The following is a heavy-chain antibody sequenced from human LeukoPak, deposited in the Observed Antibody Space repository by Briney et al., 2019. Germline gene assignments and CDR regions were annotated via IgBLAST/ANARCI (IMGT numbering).Heavy chain of an antibody. CDR3: ARDLTMVRGVDY. V-gene: IGHV3-13*04. J-gene: IGHJ4*02. CDR2: IDTGGGT. D-gene: IGHD3-10*01. CDR1: GFTLSTYD. Sequence: GGSLRLSCAASGFTLSTYDMHWVRQTTGKGLEWVSAIDTGGGTYYPDSVKGRFTISREKAENSLYLQMNSLRDEDTAVYYCARDLTMVRGVDYWGQGTLVTVSS.